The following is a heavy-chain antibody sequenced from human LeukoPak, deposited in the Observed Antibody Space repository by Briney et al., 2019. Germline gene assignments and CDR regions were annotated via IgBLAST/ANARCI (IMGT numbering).Heavy chain of an antibody. J-gene: IGHJ3*02. CDR2: IYYSGST. D-gene: IGHD3-3*01. CDR3: ARVEITIFGVVIGAFDI. V-gene: IGHV4-59*01. Sequence: PSETLSLTCTVSGGSISSYYWSWIRQPPGKGLEWIGYIYYSGSTNYNPSLKSRVTISVDTSKNQSSLKLSSVTAADTAVYYCARVEITIFGVVIGAFDIWGQGTMVTVSS. CDR1: GGSISSYY.